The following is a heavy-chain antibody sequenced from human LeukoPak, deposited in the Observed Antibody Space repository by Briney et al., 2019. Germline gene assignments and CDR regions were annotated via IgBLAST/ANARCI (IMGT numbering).Heavy chain of an antibody. J-gene: IGHJ4*02. CDR2: IYYSGST. CDR3: ARGTGYSSGNFDY. V-gene: IGHV4-59*01. Sequence: SETLSLTCTVSGGSISSYYWSWIRQPPGKGLEWIGYIYYSGSTNYNPSLKSRVTISVDTSKNQLSLKLSSVTAADTAVYYCARGTGYSSGNFDYWGQGTLVTVSS. D-gene: IGHD6-19*01. CDR1: GGSISSYY.